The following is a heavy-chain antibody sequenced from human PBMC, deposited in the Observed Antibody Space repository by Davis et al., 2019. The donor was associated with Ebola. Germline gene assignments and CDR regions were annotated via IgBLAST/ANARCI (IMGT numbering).Heavy chain of an antibody. CDR3: LRELHRDGYN. Sequence: ASVTVSCKASGYTFTDWHINWMRQAPGQGLEWVGWINPRSGDRGYAQKFQGRMTMTRDTSMNTAYMELNRLKSDDTAVYFCLRELHRDGYNWGQGTLGTVSS. CDR1: GYTFTDWH. CDR2: INPRSGDR. J-gene: IGHJ4*02. D-gene: IGHD5-24*01. V-gene: IGHV1-8*01.